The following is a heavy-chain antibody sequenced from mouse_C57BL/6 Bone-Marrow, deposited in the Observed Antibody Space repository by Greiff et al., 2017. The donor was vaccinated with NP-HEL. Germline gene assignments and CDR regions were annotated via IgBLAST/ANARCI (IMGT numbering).Heavy chain of an antibody. J-gene: IGHJ2*01. CDR1: GFTFSDYY. CDR3: ARDSLYYYGSSYEGFYFDY. Sequence: EVQVVESEGGLVQPGSSMKLSCTASGFTFSDYYMAWVRQVPETGLEWVANINYDGSSTYYPDFLKSRFIISRDNAKNILYLQMSSLKSEDTATYYCARDSLYYYGSSYEGFYFDYWGQGTTLTVSS. D-gene: IGHD1-1*01. CDR2: INYDGSST. V-gene: IGHV5-16*01.